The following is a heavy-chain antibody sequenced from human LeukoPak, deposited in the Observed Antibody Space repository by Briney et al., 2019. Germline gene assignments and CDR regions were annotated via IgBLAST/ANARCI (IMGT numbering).Heavy chain of an antibody. CDR1: GYTFTGYY. Sequence: GASVKVSCKGSGYTFTGYYMHWVRQAPGQGLEWMGWINPNSGGTNYAQKFQGRVTMTRDTSISTAYMELSRLRSDDTAVYYCARAYDYEGAFDIWGQGTMVTVSS. J-gene: IGHJ3*02. CDR3: ARAYDYEGAFDI. CDR2: INPNSGGT. D-gene: IGHD3-22*01. V-gene: IGHV1-2*02.